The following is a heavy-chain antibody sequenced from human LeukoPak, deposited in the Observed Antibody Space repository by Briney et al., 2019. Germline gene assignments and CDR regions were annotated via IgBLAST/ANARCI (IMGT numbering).Heavy chain of an antibody. V-gene: IGHV1-69*13. D-gene: IGHD2-8*01. J-gene: IGHJ6*02. CDR3: ARDSNGYHYYYGMDV. Sequence: ASVKVSCKASGGTFSSYAISWVRQAPGQGLEWMGGIIPIFGTANYAQKFQGRVTITADESTSTAYMELSSLRSEDTAVYYCARDSNGYHYYYGMDVWGQGTTVTVSS. CDR1: GGTFSSYA. CDR2: IIPIFGTA.